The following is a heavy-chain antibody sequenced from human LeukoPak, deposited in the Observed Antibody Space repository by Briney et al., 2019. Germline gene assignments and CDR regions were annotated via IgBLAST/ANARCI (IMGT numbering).Heavy chain of an antibody. J-gene: IGHJ3*01. CDR1: GGTFSSYA. V-gene: IGHV1-69*13. CDR2: IIPIFGTA. D-gene: IGHD5-12*01. CDR3: ARDPAVGGYDLTGG. Sequence: SVKVSCKASGGTFSSYAISWVRQAPGQGLGWMGGIIPIFGTANYAQKFQGRVTITADESTSTAYMELSSLRSEDTAVYYCARDPAVGGYDLTGGWGQGTMVTVSS.